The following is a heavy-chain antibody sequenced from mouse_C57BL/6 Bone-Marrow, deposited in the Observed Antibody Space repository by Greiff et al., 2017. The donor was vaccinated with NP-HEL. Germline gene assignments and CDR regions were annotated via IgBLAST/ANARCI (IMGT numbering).Heavy chain of an antibody. Sequence: QVQLQQSGAELARPGASVKLSCKASGYTFTSYGISWVKQRTGQGLEWIGEIYPRSGNTYYNEKFKGKATLTADKSSSTAYMELRSLTSEDSAVYFCARRPTTVVGRGCWGQGTTLTVSS. J-gene: IGHJ2*01. CDR1: GYTFTSYG. D-gene: IGHD1-1*01. CDR2: IYPRSGNT. V-gene: IGHV1-81*01. CDR3: ARRPTTVVGRGC.